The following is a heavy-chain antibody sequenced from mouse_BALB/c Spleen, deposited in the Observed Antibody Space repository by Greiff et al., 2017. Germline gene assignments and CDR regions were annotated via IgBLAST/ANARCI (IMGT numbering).Heavy chain of an antibody. CDR1: GFNIKDTY. Sequence: VQLKESGAELVKPGASVKLSCTASGFNIKDTYMHWVKQRPEQGLEWIGRIDPANGNTKYDPKFQGKATITADTSSNTAYLQLSSLTSEDTAVYYCASGTGFSFAYWVQGTLVTVSA. J-gene: IGHJ3*01. V-gene: IGHV14-3*02. CDR3: ASGTGFSFAY. CDR2: IDPANGNT. D-gene: IGHD4-1*01.